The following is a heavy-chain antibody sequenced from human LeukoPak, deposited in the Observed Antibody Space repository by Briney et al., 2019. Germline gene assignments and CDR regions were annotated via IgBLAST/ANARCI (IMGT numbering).Heavy chain of an antibody. Sequence: GGSLRLSCAASGFTFSAYYMSWIRHAPGKGLELVSYISTTGSTIKYADSVKGRFTISRDNAKNSLFPHMNSLRAEDTAVYYCVRLKAAYTGYDIIDYWGQGTLITVSP. J-gene: IGHJ4*02. CDR2: ISTTGSTI. CDR3: VRLKAAYTGYDIIDY. V-gene: IGHV3-11*01. CDR1: GFTFSAYY. D-gene: IGHD5-12*01.